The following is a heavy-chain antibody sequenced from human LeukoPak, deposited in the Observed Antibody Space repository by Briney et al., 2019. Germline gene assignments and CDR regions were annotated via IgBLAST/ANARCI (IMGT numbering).Heavy chain of an antibody. V-gene: IGHV1-2*02. J-gene: IGHJ4*02. CDR1: GYTFTGYY. Sequence: ASVKVSCKASGYTFTGYYLHWVRQAPRQGLEWMAWINPNSGGTNYAQKFQGRVTMTRDTSISTAYMELSRLRSDDTAVYYCARVQERPYYDFWSGYYYFDYWGQGTLVTVSS. D-gene: IGHD3-3*01. CDR3: ARVQERPYYDFWSGYYYFDY. CDR2: INPNSGGT.